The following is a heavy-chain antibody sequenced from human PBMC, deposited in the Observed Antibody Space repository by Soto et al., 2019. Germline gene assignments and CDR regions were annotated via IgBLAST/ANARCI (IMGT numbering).Heavy chain of an antibody. CDR3: ARDWRYYDILTGSRGSLYFYGLDV. J-gene: IGHJ6*02. CDR2: IIPIFDRG. D-gene: IGHD3-9*01. V-gene: IGHV1-69*13. CDR1: GGTFSSYA. Sequence: SVKVSCKASGGTFSSYAISWVRQAPGQGLEWMGGIIPIFDRGNYAQKFQGRVTITADDSTNTAYMELSSLTSEDTAVYYCARDWRYYDILTGSRGSLYFYGLDVWGQGTSVTGSS.